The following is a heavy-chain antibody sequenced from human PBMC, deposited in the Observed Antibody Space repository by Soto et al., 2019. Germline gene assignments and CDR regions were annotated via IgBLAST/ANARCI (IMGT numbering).Heavy chain of an antibody. J-gene: IGHJ4*02. CDR2: ISGSGGST. Sequence: PGGSLRLSCASSVFTFSSYAMSWVRQAPGKGLEWVSAISGSGGSTYYADSVKGRFTISRDNSKNTLYLQMNSLRAEDTAVYYCAKSIASHGLNPFDYWGQGTLVTVSS. CDR1: VFTFSSYA. V-gene: IGHV3-23*01. D-gene: IGHD2-2*01. CDR3: AKSIASHGLNPFDY.